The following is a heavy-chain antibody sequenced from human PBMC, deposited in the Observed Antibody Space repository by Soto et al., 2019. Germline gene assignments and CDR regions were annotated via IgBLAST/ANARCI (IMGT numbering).Heavy chain of an antibody. J-gene: IGHJ5*02. Sequence: ASVKVSCKASGYTFTSYGISWVRQAPGQGLEWMGGLIPISGTSNSAQKFQARVTISADTSTGTAYLEVSSLRSEDTAVYYCARCSYDSSRHNWFAPSGQRTLVTVSS. V-gene: IGHV1-69*06. CDR1: GYTFTSYG. D-gene: IGHD3-22*01. CDR2: LIPISGTS. CDR3: ARCSYDSSRHNWFAP.